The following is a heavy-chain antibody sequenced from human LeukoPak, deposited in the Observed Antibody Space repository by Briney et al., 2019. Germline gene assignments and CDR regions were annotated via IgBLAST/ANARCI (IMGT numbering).Heavy chain of an antibody. V-gene: IGHV1-24*01. CDR3: ARGKGFTDY. CDR2: FDPEDGET. Sequence: GASVKVSCKVSGYTLTELSMHWVRQAPGKGLEWMGGFDPEDGETIYAQKFQGRVTMTRNTSISTAYMELSSLRSEDTAVYYCARGKGFTDYWGQGTLVTVSS. J-gene: IGHJ4*02. CDR1: GYTLTELS.